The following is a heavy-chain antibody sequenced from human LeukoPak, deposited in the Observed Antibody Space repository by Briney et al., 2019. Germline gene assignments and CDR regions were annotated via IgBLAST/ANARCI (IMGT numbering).Heavy chain of an antibody. Sequence: SQTLSLTCTVSGGSISSGGYYWSWIRQHPGKCLEWIGYIYYSGSTYYNPSLKSRVTISVDTSKNQFSLKLSSVTAADTAVYYCARTYGSGNDAFDIWGQGTMVTVSS. CDR1: GGSISSGGYY. J-gene: IGHJ3*02. D-gene: IGHD3-10*01. V-gene: IGHV4-31*03. CDR3: ARTYGSGNDAFDI. CDR2: IYYSGST.